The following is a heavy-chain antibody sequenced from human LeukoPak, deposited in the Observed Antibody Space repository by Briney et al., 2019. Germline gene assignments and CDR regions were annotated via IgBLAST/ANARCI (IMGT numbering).Heavy chain of an antibody. CDR2: IRADGSED. J-gene: IGHJ4*02. CDR3: AKDGGDAAPGPDY. D-gene: IGHD6-13*01. V-gene: IGHV3-30*02. Sequence: PGACLRLSRSAPGLSFMNYATDSGRQTPGKGPGWVAVIRADGSEDWYENSVKGRVTISRDNSTNTLYLQVNSLRAGDTGVYYCAKDGGDAAPGPDYWGQGTLVIVSS. CDR1: GLSFMNYA.